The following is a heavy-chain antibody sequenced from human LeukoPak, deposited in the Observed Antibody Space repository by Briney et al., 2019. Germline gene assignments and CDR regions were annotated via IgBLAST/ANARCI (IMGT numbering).Heavy chain of an antibody. CDR1: GYSIGSGYF. CDR3: ARDPTWDY. J-gene: IGHJ4*02. V-gene: IGHV4-38-2*02. Sequence: PSETLSLTCGVSGYSIGSGYFWAWIRQPPGKGLEWIGSMSYDGSTQYNPSLQSRVTISGDTSKNKFSLKLSSLTAADTAVYYCARDPTWDYWGQGTLVTVSS. CDR2: MSYDGST.